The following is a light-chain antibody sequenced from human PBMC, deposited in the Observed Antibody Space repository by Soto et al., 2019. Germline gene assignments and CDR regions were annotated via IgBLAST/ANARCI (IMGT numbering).Light chain of an antibody. V-gene: IGKV3-20*01. J-gene: IGKJ5*01. CDR1: QSIRSN. CDR3: QQYGSSLSIT. CDR2: GAS. Sequence: EIVMTQSPDTLSLSPRELATLSCRVSQSIRSNLAWYQQRPGQAPRLLIYGASTRATGIPDRFSGSGSGTDFTLTISRLEPEDFAVYYCQQYGSSLSITFGQGTRLEIK.